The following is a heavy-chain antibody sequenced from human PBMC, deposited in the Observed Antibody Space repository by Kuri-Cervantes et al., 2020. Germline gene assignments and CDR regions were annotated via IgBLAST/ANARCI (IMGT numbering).Heavy chain of an antibody. V-gene: IGHV5-51*01. D-gene: IGHD6-19*01. Sequence: GESLKISWKGIGYSFTSFWIGWVRQMPGKGLEWMGIIYPGDSDTRYSPSFQGKVTISADKSISTAYLQWSSLKASDTAMYYCARRGSGWYQNFDYWGQGTLVTVSS. J-gene: IGHJ4*02. CDR1: GYSFTSFW. CDR2: IYPGDSDT. CDR3: ARRGSGWYQNFDY.